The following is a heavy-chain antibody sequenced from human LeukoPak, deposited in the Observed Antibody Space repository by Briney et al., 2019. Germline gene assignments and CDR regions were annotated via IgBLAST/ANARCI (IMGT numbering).Heavy chain of an antibody. J-gene: IGHJ5*02. CDR1: GYTFTSYG. V-gene: IGHV1-18*01. CDR3: ARDGYCTNGVCSPGWFDP. CDR2: ISAYNGNT. Sequence: ASVKVSCKASGYTFTSYGISWVRQAPGQGLEWMGWISAYNGNTNYALKLQGRVTMTTDTSTSTAYMELRSLRSDDTAVYYCARDGYCTNGVCSPGWFDPWGQGTLVTVSS. D-gene: IGHD2-8*01.